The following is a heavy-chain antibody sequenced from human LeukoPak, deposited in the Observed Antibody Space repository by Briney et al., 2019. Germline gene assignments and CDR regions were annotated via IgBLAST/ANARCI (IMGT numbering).Heavy chain of an antibody. V-gene: IGHV1-18*01. Sequence: ASVKVSCKASGYTFTSYGISWVRQAPGQGLEWMGWISAYNGNTNYAQKFQGRVTMTRDTSISTAYMELSRLRSDDTAVYYCARPRATGIDYWGQGTLVTVSS. CDR2: ISAYNGNT. J-gene: IGHJ4*02. CDR1: GYTFTSYG. CDR3: ARPRATGIDY.